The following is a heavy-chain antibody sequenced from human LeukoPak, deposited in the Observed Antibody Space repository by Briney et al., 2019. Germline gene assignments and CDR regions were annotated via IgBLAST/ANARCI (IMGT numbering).Heavy chain of an antibody. CDR3: ARATIASGWYLGTQHYYYYMDV. J-gene: IGHJ6*03. D-gene: IGHD6-19*01. CDR1: GGSISSHY. Sequence: SETLSLTCTVSGGSISSHYWSWIRQPPGKGLEGIGYIYYSGSTNYNPSLKSRVTISVDTSKNQFSLKLGSVTAADTAVYYCARATIASGWYLGTQHYYYYMDVWGKGTTVTVSS. V-gene: IGHV4-59*11. CDR2: IYYSGST.